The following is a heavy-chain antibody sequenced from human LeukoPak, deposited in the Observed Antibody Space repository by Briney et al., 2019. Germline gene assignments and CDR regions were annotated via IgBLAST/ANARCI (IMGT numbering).Heavy chain of an antibody. CDR2: ISGSGGST. CDR1: GVTFSSYA. Sequence: PGASLRLSCAASGVTFSSYAMSWVRQAPGKGLEWVSAISGSGGSTYYADSVKGRFTISRDNSKNTLYLQMNSLRAEDTAVYYCAKALHESGYSYYYYYYGMDVWGQGTTVTVSS. CDR3: AKALHESGYSYYYYYYGMDV. D-gene: IGHD3-3*01. J-gene: IGHJ6*02. V-gene: IGHV3-23*01.